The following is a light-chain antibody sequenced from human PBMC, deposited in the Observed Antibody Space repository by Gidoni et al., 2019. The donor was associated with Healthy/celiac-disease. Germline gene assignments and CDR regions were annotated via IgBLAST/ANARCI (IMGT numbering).Light chain of an antibody. J-gene: IGKJ4*01. Sequence: EIVLTQSPATLSLSPGERATLSCRASQRVSSYLAWYQQNPGQAPRLLIYDASNRATGIPARCSGSGSGTDFTLTISSLEPEDFAVYYCQQRSNWLTFGGGTKVEIK. V-gene: IGKV3-11*01. CDR1: QRVSSY. CDR3: QQRSNWLT. CDR2: DAS.